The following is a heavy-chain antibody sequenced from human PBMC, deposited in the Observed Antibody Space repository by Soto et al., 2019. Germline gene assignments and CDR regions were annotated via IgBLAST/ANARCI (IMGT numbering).Heavy chain of an antibody. Sequence: SETLSLTCTVSGGSISSSSYYWGWIRQPPGKGLEWIGSIYYSGSTYYNPSLKSRVTISVDTSKNQFSLKLSSVTAADTAVYYCARYWDYYGSGSHQSLDYWGQGTLVTVSS. CDR3: ARYWDYYGSGSHQSLDY. D-gene: IGHD3-10*01. J-gene: IGHJ4*02. CDR1: GGSISSSSYY. V-gene: IGHV4-39*01. CDR2: IYYSGST.